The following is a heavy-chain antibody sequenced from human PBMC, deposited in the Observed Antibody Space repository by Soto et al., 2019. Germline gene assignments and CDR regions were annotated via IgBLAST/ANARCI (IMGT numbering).Heavy chain of an antibody. Sequence: GGSLRLSCAASGFTFSDYYMSWIRQAPGKGLEWVSYISSSGSTIYYADSVEGRFTISRDNAKNSLYLQMDSLRAEDTAVYYCARDPPPYSSGWYDYWGQGTLVTVSS. CDR1: GFTFSDYY. D-gene: IGHD6-19*01. CDR2: ISSSGSTI. V-gene: IGHV3-11*01. J-gene: IGHJ4*02. CDR3: ARDPPPYSSGWYDY.